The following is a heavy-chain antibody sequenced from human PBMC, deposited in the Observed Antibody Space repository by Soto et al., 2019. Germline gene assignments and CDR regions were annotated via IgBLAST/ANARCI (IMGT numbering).Heavy chain of an antibody. D-gene: IGHD1-26*01. CDR1: GYTFTDYY. Sequence: QVQLVQSGAEVKKPGASVKVSCKASGYTFTDYYMHWVRQAPGQGLEWMGWINPNSGGTNYAQKFQGWVTMTRDTSVSTAYIELSRLTSDDTAVDYCATTHHSGPYQNDFDFWGQGTLITVSS. J-gene: IGHJ4*02. V-gene: IGHV1-2*04. CDR3: ATTHHSGPYQNDFDF. CDR2: INPNSGGT.